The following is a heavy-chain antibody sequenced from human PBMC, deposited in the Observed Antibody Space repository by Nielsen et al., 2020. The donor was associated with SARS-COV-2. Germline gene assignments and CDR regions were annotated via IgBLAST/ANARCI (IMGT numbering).Heavy chain of an antibody. CDR3: ARAGTVWFGEVYYYGMDV. CDR1: GFTFSSYG. D-gene: IGHD3-10*01. CDR2: ISYDGSNK. V-gene: IGHV3-33*05. Sequence: GESLKISCAASGFTFSSYGMHWVRQAPGKGLEWVAVISYDGSNKYYADSVKGRFTISRDNSKNTLYLQMNSLRAEDTAVYYCARAGTVWFGEVYYYGMDVWGQGTTVTVSS. J-gene: IGHJ6*02.